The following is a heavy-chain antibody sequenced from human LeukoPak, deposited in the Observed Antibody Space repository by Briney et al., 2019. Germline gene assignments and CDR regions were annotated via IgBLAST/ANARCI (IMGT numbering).Heavy chain of an antibody. Sequence: GASVKVSRKASGYTFTSYGISWVRQAPGQGLEWMGWISAYNGNTNYAQKLQGRVTMTTHTSTSTAYMELRSLRSDDTAVYYCARAGHRKYYYDNAYDYWGQGTLVTVSS. V-gene: IGHV1-18*01. D-gene: IGHD3-22*01. CDR3: ARAGHRKYYYDNAYDY. CDR2: ISAYNGNT. J-gene: IGHJ4*02. CDR1: GYTFTSYG.